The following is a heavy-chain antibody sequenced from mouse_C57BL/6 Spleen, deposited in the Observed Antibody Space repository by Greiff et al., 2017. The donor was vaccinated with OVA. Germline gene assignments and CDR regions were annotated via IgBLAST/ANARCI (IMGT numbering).Heavy chain of an antibody. CDR2: ISSGGDYI. Sequence: EVQRVESGEGLVKPGGSLKLSCAASGFTFSSYAMSWVRQTPEKRLEWVAYISSGGDYIYYADTVKGRFTISRDNARNTLYLQMSSLKSEDTAMYYCTRRGYSNFYAMDYWGQGTSVTVSS. V-gene: IGHV5-9-1*02. D-gene: IGHD2-5*01. J-gene: IGHJ4*01. CDR3: TRRGYSNFYAMDY. CDR1: GFTFSSYA.